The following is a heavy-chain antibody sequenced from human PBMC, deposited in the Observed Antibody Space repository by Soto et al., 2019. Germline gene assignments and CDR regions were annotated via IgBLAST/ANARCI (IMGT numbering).Heavy chain of an antibody. J-gene: IGHJ6*03. CDR1: GFTFSSYG. Sequence: QVQLVESGGGVVQPGRSLRLSCAASGFTFSSYGMHWVRQAPGKGLEWVAVIWYDGSNKYYADSVKGRFTISRDNSKNTLYLQMNSLRAEDTAVYYCARESLTLTSHYYYYYMDVWGKGTTVTVSS. D-gene: IGHD4-17*01. CDR2: IWYDGSNK. CDR3: ARESLTLTSHYYYYYMDV. V-gene: IGHV3-33*01.